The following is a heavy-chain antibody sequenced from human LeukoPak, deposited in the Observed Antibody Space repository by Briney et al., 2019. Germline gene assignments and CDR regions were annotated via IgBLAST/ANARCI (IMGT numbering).Heavy chain of an antibody. CDR2: IYTSGST. V-gene: IGHV4-4*07. Sequence: SETLSLTXTVSGGSISSYYWSWIWQPAGKGLEWIGRIYTSGSTNYNPSLKSRVTMSVDTSKNQFSLKLSSVTAADTAVYYRASHYYDSSGYSLWGQGTLVTVSS. CDR3: ASHYYDSSGYSL. CDR1: GGSISSYY. J-gene: IGHJ4*02. D-gene: IGHD3-22*01.